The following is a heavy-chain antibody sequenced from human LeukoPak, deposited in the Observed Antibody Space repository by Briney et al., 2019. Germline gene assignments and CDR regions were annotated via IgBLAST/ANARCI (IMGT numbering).Heavy chain of an antibody. Sequence: SETLSLTCSVSGGSISSYDWSWIRQPAGKGLEYIGRIYTSGSTDCSPSLKSRVTMSLDRSKNQFSVRLTSVTAADTAVYFCARLSSTSSAEDYWGQGIPVTVSS. CDR1: GGSISSYD. J-gene: IGHJ4*02. V-gene: IGHV4-4*07. CDR3: ARLSSTSSAEDY. D-gene: IGHD2-2*01. CDR2: IYTSGST.